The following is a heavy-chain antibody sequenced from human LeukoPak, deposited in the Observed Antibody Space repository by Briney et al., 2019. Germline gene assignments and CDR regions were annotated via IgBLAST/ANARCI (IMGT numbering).Heavy chain of an antibody. D-gene: IGHD3-3*02. J-gene: IGHJ4*02. Sequence: ASVKVSCKASGYTFSDLYIHWVRQAPGQGLEYVGWITPKSGDTYSPQRFQGRVTMTRDASISTAYMELSSLRSDDAAVYFCARVRLADERAWAYWGQGTLVTVSS. V-gene: IGHV1-2*02. CDR3: ARVRLADERAWAY. CDR1: GYTFSDLY. CDR2: ITPKSGDT.